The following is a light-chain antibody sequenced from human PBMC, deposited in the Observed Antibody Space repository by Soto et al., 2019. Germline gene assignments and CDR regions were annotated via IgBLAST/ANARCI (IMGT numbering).Light chain of an antibody. Sequence: QSVLTQPASVSGSPGQSITISCTGTSGDVGGYNFVSWYQQHPGKAPKLMIYEVSNRPSGLSNRFSGSKSGNTASLTISGLQAEDEAYYYCISYTSSSPDVFGTGTKLTVL. CDR1: SGDVGGYNF. CDR2: EVS. CDR3: ISYTSSSPDV. J-gene: IGLJ1*01. V-gene: IGLV2-14*01.